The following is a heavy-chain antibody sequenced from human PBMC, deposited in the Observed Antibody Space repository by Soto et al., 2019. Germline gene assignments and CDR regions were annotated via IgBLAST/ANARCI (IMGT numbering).Heavy chain of an antibody. D-gene: IGHD3-10*01. J-gene: IGHJ4*02. CDR3: AREGYGSGGGYFDY. Sequence: EVQLVESGGGLVKPGGSLRLSCEASEFTFSIYSMNWVRQAPGKGLEWVSSISSSSRSKYYADSVKGRFTISRDNAKISLYLQMTTLRAEETAVYYCAREGYGSGGGYFDYWGRGTLFTVSS. V-gene: IGHV3-21*01. CDR2: ISSSSRSK. CDR1: EFTFSIYS.